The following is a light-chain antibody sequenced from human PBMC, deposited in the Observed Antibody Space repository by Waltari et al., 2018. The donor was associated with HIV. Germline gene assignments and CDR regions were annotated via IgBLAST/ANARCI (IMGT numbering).Light chain of an antibody. CDR3: NSRDDSGHWF. Sequence: SSELAQDPAVSVALGQTVRITCQGDSVRSYYASWYQQKPGQAPVPVIYGENNRPSGIPDRFSGSRSGNTASLTIAGAQAEDEADYYCNSRDDSGHWFFGGGTKVTVL. CDR2: GEN. V-gene: IGLV3-19*01. CDR1: SVRSYY. J-gene: IGLJ3*02.